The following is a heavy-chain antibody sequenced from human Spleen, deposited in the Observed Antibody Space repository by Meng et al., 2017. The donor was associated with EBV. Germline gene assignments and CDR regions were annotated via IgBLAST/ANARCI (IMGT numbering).Heavy chain of an antibody. V-gene: IGHV4-30-4*01. Sequence: QVQLQESGPGLVKPSQTLSLTRAVSGVSISSGAYYWSWIRQPPGKGLEWIGYIYYSGSTYYNPSLKSRVTISIDTSKIQLSLKLSSVTVADTALYYCAGGSGKGRTFQHWGQGTLVTVSS. CDR1: GVSISSGAYY. D-gene: IGHD3-3*01. J-gene: IGHJ1*01. CDR3: AGGSGKGRTFQH. CDR2: IYYSGST.